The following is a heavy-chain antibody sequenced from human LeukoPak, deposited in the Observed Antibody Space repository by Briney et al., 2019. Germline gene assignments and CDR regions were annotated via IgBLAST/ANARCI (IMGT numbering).Heavy chain of an antibody. Sequence: GGSLRLSCAASGFTFDDYGMSWVRQAPGKGLEWVSGINWNGGSTGYADSVKGRFTISRDNAKNSLYLRMNSLRAEDTALYYCARRLAGYYMDVWGKGTTVTVSS. CDR1: GFTFDDYG. CDR2: INWNGGST. V-gene: IGHV3-20*04. J-gene: IGHJ6*03. CDR3: ARRLAGYYMDV. D-gene: IGHD2-21*01.